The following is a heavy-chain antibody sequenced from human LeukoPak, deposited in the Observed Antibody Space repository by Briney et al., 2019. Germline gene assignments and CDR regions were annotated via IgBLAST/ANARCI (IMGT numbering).Heavy chain of an antibody. V-gene: IGHV1-2*02. CDR3: ARDYSRYFDF. CDR1: GYTFTGYD. Sequence: ASVKVSCKASGYTFTGYDIYWGRQAPGQGLEWMGWINPNSGGTDYTQKSQGRVTMTRDTSISTAYMELSRLRSDDTAVYYCARDYSRYFDFWGQGTLVTVSS. J-gene: IGHJ4*02. CDR2: INPNSGGT. D-gene: IGHD4-11*01.